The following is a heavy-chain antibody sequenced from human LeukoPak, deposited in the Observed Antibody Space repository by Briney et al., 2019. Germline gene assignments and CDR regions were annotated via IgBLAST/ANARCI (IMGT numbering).Heavy chain of an antibody. D-gene: IGHD1-14*01. Sequence: ASVKVSCKASGYTFTSYAIQWVRQAPGQRLEWMGWINAGHGNTKYSQKFQGRVTITRDTSASTAYMELSSLGSEDTAVYYCARGAGFAEPLPEYWGQGTLLTVSS. CDR3: ARGAGFAEPLPEY. V-gene: IGHV1-3*01. CDR2: INAGHGNT. J-gene: IGHJ4*02. CDR1: GYTFTSYA.